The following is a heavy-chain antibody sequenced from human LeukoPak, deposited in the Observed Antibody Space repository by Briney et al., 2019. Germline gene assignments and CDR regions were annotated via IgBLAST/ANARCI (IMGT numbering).Heavy chain of an antibody. V-gene: IGHV3-48*03. Sequence: GGSLRLSCVASGFTFSTYAMNWVRQAPGKGLEWVAYFGSTGTIHYSDSMRGRFTISRDNAEMSLFLQMNSLRVDDTAVYYCARSNGLRYFDRWGQGTLVTVSS. J-gene: IGHJ4*02. CDR2: FGSTGTI. D-gene: IGHD4-11*01. CDR3: ARSNGLRYFDR. CDR1: GFTFSTYA.